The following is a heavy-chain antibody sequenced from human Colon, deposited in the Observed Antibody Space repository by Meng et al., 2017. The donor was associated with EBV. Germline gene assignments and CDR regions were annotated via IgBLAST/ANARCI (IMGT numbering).Heavy chain of an antibody. V-gene: IGHV3-15*01. CDR1: GFTFTNSH. CDR3: TDVGGDMI. D-gene: IGHD3-10*01. Sequence: EGQLGGSGGGLGKPGESLSLSCAASGFTFTNSHMTWVRQAPGKGLEWVGRIKRASDGGTTDYAAPVKGRFTISRDDSKSTVYLQMNSLKSEDTGVYYCTDVGGDMIWGQGTLVTVSS. J-gene: IGHJ4*02. CDR2: IKRASDGGTT.